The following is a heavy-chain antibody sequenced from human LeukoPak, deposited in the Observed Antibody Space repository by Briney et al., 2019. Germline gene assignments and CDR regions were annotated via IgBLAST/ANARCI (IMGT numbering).Heavy chain of an antibody. J-gene: IGHJ5*02. V-gene: IGHV4-31*03. D-gene: IGHD5-18*01. CDR3: ASLDVDTAMGSWFDP. CDR2: IYYSGST. Sequence: SETLSLTCTVSGGSISSGGYYWSWIRQHPGKGLEWIGYIYYSGSTYYNPSLKSRVTISVDTSKNQFSLKLSSVTAADTAVYYCASLDVDTAMGSWFDPWGQGTLVTASS. CDR1: GGSISSGGYY.